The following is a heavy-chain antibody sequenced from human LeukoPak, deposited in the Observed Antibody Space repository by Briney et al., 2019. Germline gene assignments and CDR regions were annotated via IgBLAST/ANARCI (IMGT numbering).Heavy chain of an antibody. Sequence: GGSLRLSCSTSGFAFSAYAMHWVRQAPGKGLQYVSAISPTGDSTYYADSVKGRFSISRDNSKNTLYLQVSSLRPEDTAVYYCVPKGTEGYWGQGTLVTVSS. V-gene: IGHV3-64D*06. CDR2: ISPTGDST. CDR3: VPKGTEGY. CDR1: GFAFSAYA. J-gene: IGHJ4*02.